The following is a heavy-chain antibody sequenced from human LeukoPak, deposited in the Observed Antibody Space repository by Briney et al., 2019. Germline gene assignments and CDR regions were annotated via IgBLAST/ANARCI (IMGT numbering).Heavy chain of an antibody. D-gene: IGHD3-10*01. CDR3: ARSVYPTTKTRLWFGDLAY. V-gene: IGHV1-18*01. CDR2: ISAYNGNT. J-gene: IGHJ4*02. CDR1: GYTFTSYG. Sequence: GASVKVSCKASGYTFTSYGISWVRQAPGQGLEWMGWISAYNGNTNYAQKLQGRVTMTTDTSTSTAYMELRSLRSDDTAVYYCARSVYPTTKTRLWFGDLAYWGQGTLVTVSS.